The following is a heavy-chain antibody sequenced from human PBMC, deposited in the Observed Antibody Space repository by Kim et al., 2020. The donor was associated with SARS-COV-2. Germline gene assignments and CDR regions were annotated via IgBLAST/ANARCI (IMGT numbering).Heavy chain of an antibody. J-gene: IGHJ2*01. V-gene: IGHV5-51*01. CDR2: IYPGDSDT. CDR1: GYTFTNYW. Sequence: GESLMISCTGSGYTFTNYWIGWVRQMPGKGLELMGVIYPGDSDTRYSPSFQGQVTISADKSTSTAFLQWSSLKASDTAMYFCARRFLTREYFDFWGRGTLVTVYS. CDR3: ARRFLTREYFDF. D-gene: IGHD3-9*01.